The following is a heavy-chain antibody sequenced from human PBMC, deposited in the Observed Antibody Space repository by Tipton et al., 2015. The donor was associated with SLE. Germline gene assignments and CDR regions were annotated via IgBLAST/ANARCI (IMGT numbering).Heavy chain of an antibody. D-gene: IGHD3-3*01. Sequence: SLRLSCAASGFTFDDYTMHWVRQAPGKGLEWVSLISWDGGSTYYADSVKGRFTISRDNSKNSLYLQMNSLRTEDTALYYRAKGNRRAYDFWSGYHDAFDIWCQGTMVTVSS. CDR3: AKGNRRAYDFWSGYHDAFDI. CDR2: ISWDGGST. CDR1: GFTFDDYT. J-gene: IGHJ3*02. V-gene: IGHV3-43*01.